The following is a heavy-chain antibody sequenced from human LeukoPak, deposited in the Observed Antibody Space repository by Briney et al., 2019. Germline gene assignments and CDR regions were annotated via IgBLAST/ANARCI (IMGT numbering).Heavy chain of an antibody. D-gene: IGHD3-10*01. CDR3: ATQGYYYGSGSYFY. J-gene: IGHJ4*02. CDR2: FDPEDGET. V-gene: IGHV1-24*01. CDR1: GYTLTELS. Sequence: ASVKVSCKVSGYTLTELSMHWVRQAPGKGLEWMGGFDPEDGETIYAQKFQGRVTMTEDTSTHTAYMELSSLRSEDTAVYYCATQGYYYGSGSYFYWGQGTLVTVSS.